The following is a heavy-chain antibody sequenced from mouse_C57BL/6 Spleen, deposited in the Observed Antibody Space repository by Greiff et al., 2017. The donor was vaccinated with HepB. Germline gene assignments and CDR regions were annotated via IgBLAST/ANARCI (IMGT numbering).Heavy chain of an antibody. CDR2: ISDGGSYT. V-gene: IGHV5-4*01. D-gene: IGHD3-2*02. J-gene: IGHJ3*01. Sequence: EVKLLESGGGLVKPGGSLKLSCAASGFTFSSYAMSWVRQTPEKRLEWVATISDGGSYTYYPDNVKGRFTISRDNAKNNLYLQMSHLKSEDTAMYYCARDQGRGTAQATPFPYWGQGTLVTVSA. CDR3: ARDQGRGTAQATPFPY. CDR1: GFTFSSYA.